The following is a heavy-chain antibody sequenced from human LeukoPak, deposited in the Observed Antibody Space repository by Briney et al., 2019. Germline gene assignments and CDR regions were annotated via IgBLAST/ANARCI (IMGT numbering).Heavy chain of an antibody. CDR3: ARRGYASSWSFDY. D-gene: IGHD6-13*01. Sequence: SETLSLTCTVSGGSISGYYWNWVRQPPGKGLEWIGYIYYSGSTKYNPSLKSRVTISVDTSKNQFSLKLSSVTAADTAVYYCARRGYASSWSFDYWGQGTLVTLSS. CDR1: GGSISGYY. V-gene: IGHV4-59*08. J-gene: IGHJ4*02. CDR2: IYYSGST.